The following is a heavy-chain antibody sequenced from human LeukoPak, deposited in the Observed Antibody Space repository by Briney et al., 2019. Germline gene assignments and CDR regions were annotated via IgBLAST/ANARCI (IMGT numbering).Heavy chain of an antibody. Sequence: ASVKVSCKASGYTFTSYAMHWVRQAPGQRLKWMGWINAGNGNTKYSQKFQGRVTITRDTSASTAYMELSSLRSEDTAVYYCARTTVTTYYYYYGMDVWGQGTAVTVSS. CDR2: INAGNGNT. D-gene: IGHD4-17*01. J-gene: IGHJ6*02. CDR3: ARTTVTTYYYYYGMDV. CDR1: GYTFTSYA. V-gene: IGHV1-3*01.